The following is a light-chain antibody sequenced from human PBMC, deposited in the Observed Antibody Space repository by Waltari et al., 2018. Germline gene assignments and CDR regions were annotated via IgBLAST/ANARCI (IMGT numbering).Light chain of an antibody. J-gene: IGKJ1*01. CDR1: QSVSKY. CDR3: QKYGTLPAT. Sequence: EIVLTQSPGTLSLSPGERATLSCRASQSVSKYLAWYQQKPGPAPRLLIYDASTRATGIPDRFSGSGWGTDFSLTISRLEPEDFAVYYCQKYGTLPATFGQGTKVQ. V-gene: IGKV3-20*01. CDR2: DAS.